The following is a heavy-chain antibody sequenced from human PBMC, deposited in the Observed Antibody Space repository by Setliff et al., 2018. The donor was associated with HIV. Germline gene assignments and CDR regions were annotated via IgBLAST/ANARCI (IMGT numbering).Heavy chain of an antibody. CDR2: IYPGDSDT. J-gene: IGHJ4*02. CDR3: ATSPLGYCSGGSCYQYFDY. V-gene: IGHV5-51*01. D-gene: IGHD2-15*01. Sequence: PGESLKISCKGSGYSFTSYWIGWVRQMPGKGLEWMGVIYPGDSDTRYSPSFQGQVTISADKSISTAYMQWSSLKASDTAMYYCATSPLGYCSGGSCYQYFDYWGPGTLVTVS. CDR1: GYSFTSYW.